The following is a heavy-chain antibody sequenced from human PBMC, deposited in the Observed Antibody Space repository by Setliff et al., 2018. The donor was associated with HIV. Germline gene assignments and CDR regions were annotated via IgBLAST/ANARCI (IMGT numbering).Heavy chain of an antibody. CDR1: GFTINSHW. V-gene: IGHV3-7*01. Sequence: PGGSLRLSCAASGFTINSHWLTWVRQAPGKGLEWVANINRDGSEEYYVDSVKGRFTISRDNAKNTLYLQMNSLRAEDTAVYYCARGDFYDSSGYFTDAFDIWGQGTMVTVSS. CDR3: ARGDFYDSSGYFTDAFDI. D-gene: IGHD3-22*01. CDR2: INRDGSEE. J-gene: IGHJ3*02.